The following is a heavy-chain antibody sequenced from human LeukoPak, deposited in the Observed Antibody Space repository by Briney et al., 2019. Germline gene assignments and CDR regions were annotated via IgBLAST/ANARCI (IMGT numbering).Heavy chain of an antibody. V-gene: IGHV1-69*06. D-gene: IGHD2-15*01. CDR3: ASQGFVGGYCSGGSCYQHNWFDP. CDR2: IIPIFGTA. Sequence: SVKVSCKASGGTFSSYAISWVRQAPGQGLEWMGGIIPIFGTANYAQKFQGRVTITADKSTSTAYMELSSLRSEDTAVYYCASQGFVGGYCSGGSCYQHNWFDPWGQGTLVTVSS. CDR1: GGTFSSYA. J-gene: IGHJ5*02.